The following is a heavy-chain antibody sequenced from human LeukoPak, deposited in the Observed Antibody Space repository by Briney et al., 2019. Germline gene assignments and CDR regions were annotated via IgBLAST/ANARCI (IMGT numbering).Heavy chain of an antibody. Sequence: KSSETLSLTCTVSGGSISSSSYYWGWIRQPPGKGLEWIGSIYYSGSTYYNPSLKSRVTISVDTSKNQFSLKLSSVTAADTAVYYCARHSSGRKGFDYWGQGTLVTVSS. CDR3: ARHSSGRKGFDY. CDR2: IYYSGST. J-gene: IGHJ4*02. CDR1: GGSISSSSYY. V-gene: IGHV4-39*01. D-gene: IGHD1-26*01.